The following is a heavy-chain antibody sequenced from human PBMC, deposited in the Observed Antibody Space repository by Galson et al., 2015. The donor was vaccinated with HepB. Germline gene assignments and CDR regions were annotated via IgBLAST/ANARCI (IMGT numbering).Heavy chain of an antibody. CDR3: AKGTRVTDWYFDL. V-gene: IGHV3-9*01. CDR1: GFTFDDYA. D-gene: IGHD2-21*02. J-gene: IGHJ2*01. Sequence: SLRLSCAASGFTFDDYAMHWVRHAPGKGLEWVSGISWNSGSIGYADSVKGRFTISRDNAKNSLYLQMNSLRAEDTALYYCAKGTRVTDWYFDLWGRGTLVTVSS. CDR2: ISWNSGSI.